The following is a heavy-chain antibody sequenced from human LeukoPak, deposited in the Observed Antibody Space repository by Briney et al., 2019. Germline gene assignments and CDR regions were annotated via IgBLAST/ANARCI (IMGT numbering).Heavy chain of an antibody. CDR2: ISAYNGNT. J-gene: IGHJ6*03. D-gene: IGHD2-2*01. CDR1: GYTFTSHG. CDR3: ARSSAVYYYYYYMDV. V-gene: IGHV1-18*01. Sequence: ASVKVSCKASGYTFTSHGISWVRQAPGQGLEWMGWISAYNGNTNYAQKLQGRVTMTTDTSTSTAYMELRSLRSEDTAVYYCARSSAVYYYYYYMDVWGKGTTVTVSS.